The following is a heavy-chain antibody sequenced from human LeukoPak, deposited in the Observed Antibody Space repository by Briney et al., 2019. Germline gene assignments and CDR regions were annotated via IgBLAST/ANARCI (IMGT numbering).Heavy chain of an antibody. CDR3: ARDSAMIVVVSYDFDY. CDR2: INPNSGGT. J-gene: IGHJ4*02. V-gene: IGHV1-2*02. D-gene: IGHD3-22*01. Sequence: ASVKVSCKASGYTFTSYGISWVRQAPGQGLEWMGWINPNSGGTNYAQKFQGRVTMTRDTSISTAYMELSRLRSDDTAVYYCARDSAMIVVVSYDFDYWGQGTLVTVSS. CDR1: GYTFTSYG.